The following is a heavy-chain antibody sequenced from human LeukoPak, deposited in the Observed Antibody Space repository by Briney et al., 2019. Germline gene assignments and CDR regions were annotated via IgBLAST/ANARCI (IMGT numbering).Heavy chain of an antibody. D-gene: IGHD3-10*01. Sequence: GASVKVSCKASGYTFTSYGVSWVRQAPGQGLEWMGWISAYNGNTNYAQKLQGRVTMTTDTSTSTAYMELRSLRSDDTAVYYCARDRNIREVWFADLDYWGQGTLVTVSS. CDR1: GYTFTSYG. J-gene: IGHJ4*02. V-gene: IGHV1-18*01. CDR3: ARDRNIREVWFADLDY. CDR2: ISAYNGNT.